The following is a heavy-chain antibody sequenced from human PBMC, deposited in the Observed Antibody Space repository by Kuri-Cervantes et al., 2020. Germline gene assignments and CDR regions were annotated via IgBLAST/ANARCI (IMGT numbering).Heavy chain of an antibody. CDR2: IKSKTDGGTT. CDR3: TTDPEGGGYYYYMDV. Sequence: GESLKISCAASGFAFSSYVLHWVRRAPGKGLGWVGRIKSKTDGGTTDYAAPVKGRLTISRDDSKNTLYLQMNSLKTEDTAVYYCTTDPEGGGYYYYMDVWGKGTTVTVSS. V-gene: IGHV3-15*01. D-gene: IGHD3-16*01. CDR1: GFAFSSYV. J-gene: IGHJ6*03.